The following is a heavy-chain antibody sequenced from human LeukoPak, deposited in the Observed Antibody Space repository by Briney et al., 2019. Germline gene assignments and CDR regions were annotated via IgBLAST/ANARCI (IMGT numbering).Heavy chain of an antibody. V-gene: IGHV3-48*02. J-gene: IGHJ4*02. CDR3: ARDLATLGYYFDS. CDR2: ISGSTETI. CDR1: GFTFSSYS. D-gene: IGHD3-16*01. Sequence: GGSLRLSCAASGFTFSSYSMNWVRQAPGKGLQWVSYISGSTETIYYADSVKGRFTISRDNAKNSLSLQMNSLRDEDTAVYYCARDLATLGYYFDSWGQGTLVTVSS.